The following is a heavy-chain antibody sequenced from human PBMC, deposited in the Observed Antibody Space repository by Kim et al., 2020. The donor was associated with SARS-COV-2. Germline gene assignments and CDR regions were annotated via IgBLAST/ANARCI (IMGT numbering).Heavy chain of an antibody. J-gene: IGHJ4*02. CDR2: SGST. Sequence: SGSTNHTPSHKRRVTISVDTSKNQFSLKLSSVTAADTAVYYCARDWRPKYWGQGTLVTVSS. V-gene: IGHV4-59*01. CDR3: ARDWRPKY. D-gene: IGHD3-3*01.